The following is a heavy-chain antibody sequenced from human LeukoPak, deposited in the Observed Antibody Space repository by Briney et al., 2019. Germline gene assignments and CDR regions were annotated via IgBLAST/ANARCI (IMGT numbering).Heavy chain of an antibody. CDR1: GYTFSSYA. CDR2: IIPIFGTA. CDR3: ATRGYSSGWYFDY. V-gene: IGHV1-69*13. Sequence: SVKVSCKASGYTFSSYAINWVRQAPGQGLEWMGGIIPIFGTANYAQKFQGRVTITADESTSTAYMELSSLRSEDTAVYYCATRGYSSGWYFDYWGQGTLVTVSS. D-gene: IGHD6-19*01. J-gene: IGHJ4*02.